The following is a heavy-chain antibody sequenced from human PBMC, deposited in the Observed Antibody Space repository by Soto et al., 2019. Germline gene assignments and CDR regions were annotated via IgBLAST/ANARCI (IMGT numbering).Heavy chain of an antibody. J-gene: IGHJ4*02. D-gene: IGHD1-20*01. V-gene: IGHV3-23*01. CDR2: ITGTGGNT. Sequence: EVQLLESGGGLVQPGGSLRLSCAASGFSFSTYAMSWVRQAPGRGLKWVSSITGTGGNTYYADSVKGRFTISRDNSRNTLDLQMDSLRAEDTAIYYCAKVVTGSSDYWGQGTLVTVSS. CDR3: AKVVTGSSDY. CDR1: GFSFSTYA.